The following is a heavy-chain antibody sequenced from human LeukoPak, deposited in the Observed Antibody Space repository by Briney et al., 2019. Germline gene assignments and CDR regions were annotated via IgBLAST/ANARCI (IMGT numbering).Heavy chain of an antibody. CDR3: ARSSSSWENDY. CDR1: GGSISSYY. Sequence: SETLSLTCTVSGGSISSYYLSWIRQPAGKGLEWIGRIYSRGTTYNPSLKDRVTMSADTSRNQFSLKLTSVTAADTAVYYCARSSSSWENDYWGQGTLVTVSS. V-gene: IGHV4-4*07. J-gene: IGHJ4*02. CDR2: IYSRGT. D-gene: IGHD2-2*01.